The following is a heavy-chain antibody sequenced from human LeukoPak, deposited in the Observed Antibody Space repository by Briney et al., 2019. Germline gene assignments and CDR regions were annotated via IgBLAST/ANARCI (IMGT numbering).Heavy chain of an antibody. V-gene: IGHV4-59*01. D-gene: IGHD6-13*01. CDR2: IYYSGST. J-gene: IGHJ4*02. CDR3: ARGIAAADNLFDY. Sequence: KPSETLSLTRTVSGGSISSYYWSWIRQPPGKGLEWIGYIYYSGSTNYNPSLKSRVTISVDTSKNQFSLKLSSVTAADTAVYYCARGIAAADNLFDYWGQGTLVTVSS. CDR1: GGSISSYY.